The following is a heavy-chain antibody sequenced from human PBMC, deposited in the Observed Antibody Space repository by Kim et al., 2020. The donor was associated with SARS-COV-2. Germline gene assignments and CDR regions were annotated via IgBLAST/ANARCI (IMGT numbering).Heavy chain of an antibody. CDR2: IRGKAYGGTT. Sequence: GGSLRLSCTASGFTFGDYAMSWFRQAPGKGLEWVGFIRGKAYGGTTEYAASVKGRFTISRDDSKSTAYLQMNSLKTEDTAVYYCTRDGGPDIVATGGNEYWGQGTLVTVSS. D-gene: IGHD5-12*01. V-gene: IGHV3-49*03. CDR1: GFTFGDYA. CDR3: TRDGGPDIVATGGNEY. J-gene: IGHJ4*02.